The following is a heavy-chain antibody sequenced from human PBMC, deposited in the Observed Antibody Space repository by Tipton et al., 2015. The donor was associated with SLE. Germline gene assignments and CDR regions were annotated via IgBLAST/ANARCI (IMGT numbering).Heavy chain of an antibody. J-gene: IGHJ3*02. Sequence: LRLSCTVSGGSISSYYWSWIRQPPGKGLEWIGYIYYSGSTNYNPSLKSRVTMSVDTSKNQFSLKLSSVTAADTAVYYCARDISDAPMAWAFDIWGQGTMVTVSS. CDR3: ARDISDAPMAWAFDI. V-gene: IGHV4-59*12. CDR2: IYYSGST. CDR1: GGSISSYY. D-gene: IGHD2/OR15-2a*01.